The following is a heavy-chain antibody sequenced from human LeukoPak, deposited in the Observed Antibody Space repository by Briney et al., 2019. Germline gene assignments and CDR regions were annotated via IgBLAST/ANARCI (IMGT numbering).Heavy chain of an antibody. CDR2: ISDSGGST. Sequence: GGSLRLSCAASGFTFRSYAMSWVRQAPGKGLEWVSGISDSGGSTYYADSVKGRFSISRDSSKNILYLQMNSLRAEDTAVYYCAKDRCSNGVGCYYYYMDVWGKGTTVTISS. D-gene: IGHD2-8*01. CDR1: GFTFRSYA. J-gene: IGHJ6*03. V-gene: IGHV3-23*01. CDR3: AKDRCSNGVGCYYYYMDV.